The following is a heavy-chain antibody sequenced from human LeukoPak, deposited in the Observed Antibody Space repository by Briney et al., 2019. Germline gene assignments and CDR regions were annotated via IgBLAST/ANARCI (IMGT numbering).Heavy chain of an antibody. J-gene: IGHJ4*02. CDR1: GYTFTNNF. D-gene: IGHD3-22*01. CDR3: ARVDSTSPHELDY. Sequence: ASVKVSCKASGYTFTNNFMHWVRQAPGQGLEWIGIINPSGDNTWYAQKFQGRVTMTRDMATSTDYLEVSSLRSEDTAVYYCARVDSTSPHELDYWGQGTLVTVSS. V-gene: IGHV1-46*01. CDR2: INPSGDNT.